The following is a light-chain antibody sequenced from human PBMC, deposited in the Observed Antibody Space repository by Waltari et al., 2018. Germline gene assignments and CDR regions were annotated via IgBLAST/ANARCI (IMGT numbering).Light chain of an antibody. J-gene: IGKJ1*01. CDR3: QQYKEYPRT. CDR2: QAS. CDR1: QSVTKW. V-gene: IGKV1-5*03. Sequence: DIQMSQSPSTLSASVGDRVTITCRASQSVTKWLAWYQQKPGEAPKLLMSQASNLESGVPSRFSGSGYGTEFALSISGLQPDDCGTYYCQQYKEYPRTFGQGTKVEIK.